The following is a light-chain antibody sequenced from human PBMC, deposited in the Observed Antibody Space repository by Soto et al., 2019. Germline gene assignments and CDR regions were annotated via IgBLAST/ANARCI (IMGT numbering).Light chain of an antibody. CDR3: QQFGSSPIT. CDR2: GAS. J-gene: IGKJ5*01. Sequence: EIVLTQSPGTLSLSPGESATLSCRASQSVSSTYLAWYQQKPGQSPRLLIYGASSGATGIPDRFSGSGSGTDFTLTISRLEPEDFAVYYCQQFGSSPITFGQGTRLEIK. CDR1: QSVSSTY. V-gene: IGKV3-20*01.